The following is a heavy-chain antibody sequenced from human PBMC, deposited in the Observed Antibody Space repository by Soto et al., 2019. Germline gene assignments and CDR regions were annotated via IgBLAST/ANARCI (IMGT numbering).Heavy chain of an antibody. CDR1: VYNFSSCW. Sequence: GGSLKISRKGSVYNFSSCWMVCVRQMPRKGLEWMGKIDPTESHTKYSPSFQGQVTISADKSISTAYLQWSSLKASDTAMYYCARTYYFDSSAYRLDYWGQGTLVTVSS. CDR2: IDPTESHT. V-gene: IGHV5-10-1*04. J-gene: IGHJ4*02. CDR3: ARTYYFDSSAYRLDY. D-gene: IGHD3-22*01.